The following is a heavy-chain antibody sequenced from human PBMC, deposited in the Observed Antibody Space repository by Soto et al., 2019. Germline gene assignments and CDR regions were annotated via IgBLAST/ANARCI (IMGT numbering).Heavy chain of an antibody. D-gene: IGHD3-16*02. CDR2: INHSGST. CDR1: GGSFSGYY. J-gene: IGHJ4*02. V-gene: IGHV4-34*01. CDR3: ARGRGDYVWGSYRRYFDY. Sequence: PSETLSLTCAVYGGSFSGYYWSWIRQPPGKGLEWIGEINHSGSTNYNPSLKGRVTISVDTSKNQFSLKLSSVTAADTAVYYCARGRGDYVWGSYRRYFDYWGQGTLVTVSS.